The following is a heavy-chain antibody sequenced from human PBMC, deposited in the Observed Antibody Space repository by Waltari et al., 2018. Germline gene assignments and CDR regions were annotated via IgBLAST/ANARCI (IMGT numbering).Heavy chain of an antibody. D-gene: IGHD2-15*01. CDR1: GGSITSGRYY. CDR3: AREYRIRGFDV. V-gene: IGHV4-61*09. Sequence: QVQLQESGPGLVKPSQTLSLTCTVSGGSITSGRYYWTWIRQPAGKGLEWVGYIYTSGSTNYNPSLKRRVTMSIDTSKNQFSLSLSSVTAADTAVYYCAREYRIRGFDVWGQGTTVTVSS. CDR2: IYTSGST. J-gene: IGHJ6*02.